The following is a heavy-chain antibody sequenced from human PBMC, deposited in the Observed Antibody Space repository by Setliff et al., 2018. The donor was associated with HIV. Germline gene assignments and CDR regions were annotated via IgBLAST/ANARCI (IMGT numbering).Heavy chain of an antibody. J-gene: IGHJ4*02. V-gene: IGHV1-69*13. CDR1: GGTFRSKG. Sequence: SVKVSCKASGGTFRSKGISWVRQAPGQGLEWMGGIIPIFGTPDYAQKFQGRVTITADESTSTAYMELSSLRSEDTAVYYCARGGVYYYDSSGWSMDYWGQGTLVTVSS. D-gene: IGHD3-22*01. CDR3: ARGGVYYYDSSGWSMDY. CDR2: IIPIFGTP.